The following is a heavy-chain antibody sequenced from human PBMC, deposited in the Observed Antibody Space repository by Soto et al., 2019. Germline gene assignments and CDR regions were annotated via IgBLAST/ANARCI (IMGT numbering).Heavy chain of an antibody. V-gene: IGHV3-15*01. Sequence: DVQLVESGGDLVKPGGSLRLSCAASGFAFSDASMSWVRQAPGKGLEWVGRIKTKSSGGTTDYAAPVKSRFTISRDDSKNTVYLQMDSQKAEDTAVYSCTPLASGHYGYDFWGQGTLVTVSS. CDR3: TPLASGHYGYDF. D-gene: IGHD3-3*01. CDR2: IKTKSSGGTT. J-gene: IGHJ4*02. CDR1: GFAFSDAS.